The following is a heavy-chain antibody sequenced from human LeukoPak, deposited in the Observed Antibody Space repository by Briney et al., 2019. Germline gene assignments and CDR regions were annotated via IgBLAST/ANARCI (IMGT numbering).Heavy chain of an antibody. CDR1: GGTVSSNSAA. CDR3: ARGNAATVVSYFDY. V-gene: IGHV6-1*01. J-gene: IGHJ4*03. CDR2: TYYRSRWYN. Sequence: SQTLSLTCAISGGTVSSNSAAWNWIRPSPSGGLEWLGRTYYRSRWYNDYAASVKGRLTINSDTSKNQFSLQLNSVTPEDTAVYYCARGNAATVVSYFDYWGQGTLVTVSS. D-gene: IGHD4-11*01.